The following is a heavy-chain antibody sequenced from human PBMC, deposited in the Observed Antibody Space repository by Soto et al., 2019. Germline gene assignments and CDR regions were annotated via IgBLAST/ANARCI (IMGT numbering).Heavy chain of an antibody. CDR3: ARSFMVRLDYFHX. Sequence: NPSETLSLTCSVSGASINSHYWSWIRQPPGKGLEWIFQVFYSGSTNYNHSLKSLVTISIDTSTKQFSLKLTSATAADTAVYYCARSFMVRLDYFHXWGQVTLVTVSX. CDR2: VFYSGST. D-gene: IGHD3-10*01. CDR1: GASINSHY. J-gene: IGHJ4*02. V-gene: IGHV4-59*11.